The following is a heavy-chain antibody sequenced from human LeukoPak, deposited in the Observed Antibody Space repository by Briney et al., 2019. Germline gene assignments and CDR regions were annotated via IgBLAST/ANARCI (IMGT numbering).Heavy chain of an antibody. CDR3: AKDPLSYGGNRGAYFDY. CDR1: GFTFSSYA. Sequence: QTGGSLRLSCAASGFTFSSYAMHWVRQAPGKGLEWVAVISYDGSNKYYADSVKGRFTISRDNSKNTLYLQMNSLRAEDTAVYYCAKDPLSYGGNRGAYFDYWGQGTLVTVSS. V-gene: IGHV3-30-3*01. J-gene: IGHJ4*02. CDR2: ISYDGSNK. D-gene: IGHD4-23*01.